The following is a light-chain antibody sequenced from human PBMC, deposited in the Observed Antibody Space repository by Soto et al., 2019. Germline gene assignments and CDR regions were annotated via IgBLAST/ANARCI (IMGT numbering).Light chain of an antibody. CDR3: QQYSTYPYI. CDR1: QSINRW. CDR2: KAS. J-gene: IGKJ2*01. V-gene: IGKV1-5*03. Sequence: DIQMTQPPSTLSASVGDRVSITCRASQSINRWLAWYQQKPGKAPKLLIYKASSLESGVPSRFSGGGIGTEFSLSISSLQPDDFATYYCQQYSTYPYIFGQGTKVDIK.